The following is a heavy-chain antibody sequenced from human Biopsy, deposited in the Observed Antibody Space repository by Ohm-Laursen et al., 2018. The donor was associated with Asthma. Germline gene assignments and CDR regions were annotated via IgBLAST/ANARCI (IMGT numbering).Heavy chain of an antibody. CDR2: ISYDGSNR. J-gene: IGHJ6*02. Sequence: SLRLSCAASGFTFSTYGMHWVRQAPGKGLAWVAVISYDGSNRYSADSVRGRFTISRDNSKNTLYLQMSSLRAGDTAVYYCAKDVVWFRELGGMDVWGQGTTVTVSS. D-gene: IGHD3-10*01. CDR3: AKDVVWFRELGGMDV. CDR1: GFTFSTYG. V-gene: IGHV3-30*18.